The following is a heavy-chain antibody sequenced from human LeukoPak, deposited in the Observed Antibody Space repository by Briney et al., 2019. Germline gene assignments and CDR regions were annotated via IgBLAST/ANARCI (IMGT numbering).Heavy chain of an antibody. CDR3: ASGGRSATIFDS. CDR2: IYTSGST. J-gene: IGHJ4*02. CDR1: GGSISSGSYY. V-gene: IGHV4-61*02. D-gene: IGHD5-12*01. Sequence: KPSKTLSLTCTVSGGSISSGSYYWSWIRQPAGKGLEWIGRIYTSGSTNYNPSLKSRVTISVDTSKNQFSLKLSSVTAAGTAVYYCASGGRSATIFDSWGQGTLVTVSS.